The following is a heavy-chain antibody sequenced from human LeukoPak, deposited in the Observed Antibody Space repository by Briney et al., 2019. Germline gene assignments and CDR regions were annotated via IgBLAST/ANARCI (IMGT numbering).Heavy chain of an antibody. D-gene: IGHD2-15*01. CDR2: ISSSSSYI. Sequence: GGSLRLSCAASGFTFSSYSMNWVRQAPGKGLEWVSSISSSSSYIYYADSVKGRFTISRDNAKNSLYLQMNSLRAEDTAVYYCARLPQGVAATIFDYWGQGTLVTVSS. V-gene: IGHV3-21*01. J-gene: IGHJ4*02. CDR1: GFTFSSYS. CDR3: ARLPQGVAATIFDY.